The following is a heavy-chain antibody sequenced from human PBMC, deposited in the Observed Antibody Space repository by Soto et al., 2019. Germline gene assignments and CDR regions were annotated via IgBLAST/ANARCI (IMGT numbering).Heavy chain of an antibody. CDR3: ARVPPYCSGGSCWDYYYDMDV. CDR1: GFTFSSYS. Sequence: PGGSLRLSCAASGFTFSSYSMNWVRQAPGKGLEWVSYISSSSSTIYYADSVKGRFTISRDNAKNSLYLQMNSLRDEDTAVYYCARVPPYCSGGSCWDYYYDMDVWGQGTTVTV. J-gene: IGHJ6*02. V-gene: IGHV3-48*02. CDR2: ISSSSSTI. D-gene: IGHD2-15*01.